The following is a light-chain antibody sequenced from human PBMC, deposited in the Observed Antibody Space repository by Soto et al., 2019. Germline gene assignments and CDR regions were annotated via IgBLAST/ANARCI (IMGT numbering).Light chain of an antibody. Sequence: DIQLTQSPSFLSASVGDRVTITCRASQDISTYLAWYQQKPGKAPKVLITAASTSQSGVPSRFSGSGSGTEFTLTISSLQPEDFATYSCQQLNSYPLTFGGGTKVEIK. CDR2: AAS. V-gene: IGKV1-9*01. CDR3: QQLNSYPLT. J-gene: IGKJ4*01. CDR1: QDISTY.